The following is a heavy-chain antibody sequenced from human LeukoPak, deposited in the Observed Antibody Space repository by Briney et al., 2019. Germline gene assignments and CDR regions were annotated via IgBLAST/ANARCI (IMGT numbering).Heavy chain of an antibody. CDR1: GGSISRGNW. J-gene: IGHJ3*02. Sequence: GTESLTCPLSGGSISRGNWWTSVRQAPGKRLEWIGEIYQSGSTNYNPSLKSRVTISLDKSKNQFSLKLSSVTAADTAVYYCARVRSVAQGGAFDIWGQGTMVTVSS. CDR3: ARVRSVAQGGAFDI. D-gene: IGHD6-6*01. CDR2: IYQSGST. V-gene: IGHV4-4*02.